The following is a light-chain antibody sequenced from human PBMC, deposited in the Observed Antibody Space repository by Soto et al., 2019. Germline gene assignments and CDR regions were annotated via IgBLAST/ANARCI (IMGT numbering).Light chain of an antibody. V-gene: IGKV1-5*01. CDR2: DAS. J-gene: IGKJ1*01. CDR3: QQHNSYPWT. Sequence: GDRVTITCRASQSISSWLAWYQQKPGKAPNLLIYDASSLESGVPSRFSGSGSGTEFTLTISSLQPDDFATYYCQQHNSYPWTFGQGTKVEIK. CDR1: QSISSW.